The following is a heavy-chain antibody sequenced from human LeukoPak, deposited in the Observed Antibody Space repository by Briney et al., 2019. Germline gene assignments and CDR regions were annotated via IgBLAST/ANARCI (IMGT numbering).Heavy chain of an antibody. CDR2: ISGSGSKT. J-gene: IGHJ4*02. D-gene: IGHD6-19*01. Sequence: GGSLRLSCAASGFAFSTYAMSWVRQAPGKGLEWVSAISGSGSKTSVKGRFTISRDNSKNTLYLQMNSLRAEDTAVYYCAKDESVSGWWGGYFDYWGQGTLVTVSS. CDR1: GFAFSTYA. V-gene: IGHV3-23*01. CDR3: AKDESVSGWWGGYFDY.